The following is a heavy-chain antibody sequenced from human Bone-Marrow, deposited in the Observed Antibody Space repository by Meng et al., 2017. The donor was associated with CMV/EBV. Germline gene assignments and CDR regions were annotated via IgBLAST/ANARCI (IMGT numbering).Heavy chain of an antibody. D-gene: IGHD1-26*01. Sequence: GESLKISCEASGFTFSSYGMHWVRQAPGKGLEWVAFIRYDGSNKYYVDSVEGRFTISRDNSKNTMYLQMNSLRAEDTAVYNCAKDEWEWEPLKGPPFDYWGQGKVVTVSS. CDR2: IRYDGSNK. CDR3: AKDEWEWEPLKGPPFDY. CDR1: GFTFSSYG. V-gene: IGHV3-30*02. J-gene: IGHJ4*02.